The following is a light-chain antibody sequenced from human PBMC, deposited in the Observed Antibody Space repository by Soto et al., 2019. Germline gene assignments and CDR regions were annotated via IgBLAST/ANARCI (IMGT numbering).Light chain of an antibody. CDR2: LAS. CDR3: QQYNNWPSWT. J-gene: IGKJ1*01. Sequence: EIVLTQSPATLSSFPGDRVTLSCRASQAVNTRLAWYQHRPGQAPRLLIYLASNRAAGIPARFSGSGSGTEFTLTISSLQSEDSAIYYCQQYNNWPSWTFGQGTKVDI. CDR1: QAVNTR. V-gene: IGKV3-15*01.